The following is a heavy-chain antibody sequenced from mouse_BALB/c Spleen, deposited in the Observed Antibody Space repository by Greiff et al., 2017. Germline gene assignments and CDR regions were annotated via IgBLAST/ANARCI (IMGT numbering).Heavy chain of an antibody. CDR3: ARGGDGYYPYY. V-gene: IGHV1-80*01. J-gene: IGHJ2*01. Sequence: QVQLKESGAELVRPGSSVKISCKASGYAFSSYWMNWVKQRPGQGLEWIGQIYPGDGDTNYTGKFKGKATLTADKSSSTAYMQLSSLTSEDSAVYFCARGGDGYYPYYWGQGTTLTVSA. CDR1: GYAFSSYW. D-gene: IGHD2-3*01. CDR2: IYPGDGDT.